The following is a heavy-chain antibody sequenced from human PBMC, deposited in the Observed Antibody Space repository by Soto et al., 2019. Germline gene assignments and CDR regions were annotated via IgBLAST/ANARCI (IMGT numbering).Heavy chain of an antibody. Sequence: ASVKVSCKASGYIFTNYAIHWVRQAPGQRPEWIGWISGGSGQTKYSQQFQGRVTITRDTSASTSYMEMTSLRSEDTAVYYCTRDQGYQLIYFWGQGTLVTVSS. V-gene: IGHV1-3*01. J-gene: IGHJ4*02. D-gene: IGHD3-10*01. CDR1: GYIFTNYA. CDR3: TRDQGYQLIYF. CDR2: ISGGSGQT.